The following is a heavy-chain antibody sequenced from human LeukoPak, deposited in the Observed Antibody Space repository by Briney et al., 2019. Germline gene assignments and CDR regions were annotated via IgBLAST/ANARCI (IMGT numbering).Heavy chain of an antibody. D-gene: IGHD5-12*01. CDR1: GFTFSNFW. CDR2: MRQDGSEK. CDR3: ARDAGNSGYDLLDF. V-gene: IGHV3-7*04. Sequence: GGSLRLSCAASGFTFSNFWMTWVRQAPGKGLEWVANMRQDGSEKFYVDSVKGRFTISRDNAKSSLYLQMNRLRVEDTAVYYCARDAGNSGYDLLDFWGQGTLVTVSS. J-gene: IGHJ4*02.